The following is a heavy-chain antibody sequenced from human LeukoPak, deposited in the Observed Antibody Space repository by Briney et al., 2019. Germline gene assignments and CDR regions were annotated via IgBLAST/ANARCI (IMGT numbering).Heavy chain of an antibody. D-gene: IGHD3-10*01. CDR2: INHSGST. J-gene: IGHJ5*02. V-gene: IGHV4-34*01. CDR1: GGSFSGYY. Sequence: SETLSLTCAVYGGSFSGYYWSWIRQPPGKGLEWTGEINHSGSTNYNPSLKSRVTISVDTSKNQFSLKLSSVTAADTAVYYCARTYYYGSGSYYRSRRPNWFDPWGQGTLVTVSS. CDR3: ARTYYYGSGSYYRSRRPNWFDP.